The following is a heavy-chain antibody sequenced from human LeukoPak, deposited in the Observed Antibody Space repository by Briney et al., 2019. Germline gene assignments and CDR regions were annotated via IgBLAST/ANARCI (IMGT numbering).Heavy chain of an antibody. CDR3: ASRYYDYVWGSYRSPFDY. J-gene: IGHJ4*02. CDR1: GGSISSGSYY. Sequence: SETLSLTCTVSGGSISSGSYYWSWIRQPAGRGLEWIGRTYASGSTNYNPSLKSRVTISVDTSKNQFSLKLSSVTAADTAVYYCASRYYDYVWGSYRSPFDYWGQGTLVTVSS. CDR2: TYASGST. D-gene: IGHD3-16*02. V-gene: IGHV4-61*02.